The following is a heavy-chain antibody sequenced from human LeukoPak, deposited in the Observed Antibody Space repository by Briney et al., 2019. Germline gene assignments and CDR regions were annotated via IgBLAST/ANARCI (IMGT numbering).Heavy chain of an antibody. CDR1: GFTFSSYA. Sequence: PGGSLRLSCAASGFTFSSYAMSWVRQAPGKGLEWVSAISGSGGSTYYADSVKGRFTISRDNSKNTLYLQMNSLRAEDTAVYYCXXXXXHYSSSWSAGGDWGQGTLVTVSS. J-gene: IGHJ4*02. CDR2: ISGSGGST. CDR3: XXXXXHYSSSWSAGGD. V-gene: IGHV3-23*01. D-gene: IGHD6-13*01.